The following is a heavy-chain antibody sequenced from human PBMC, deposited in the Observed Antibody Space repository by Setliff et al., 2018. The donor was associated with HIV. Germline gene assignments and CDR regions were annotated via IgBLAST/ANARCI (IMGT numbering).Heavy chain of an antibody. CDR2: MYYSGST. D-gene: IGHD3-10*01. V-gene: IGHV4-39*07. J-gene: IGHJ4*02. Sequence: LSLTCSVTGGSISSSSYYWGWIRQPPGKGLEWIGSMYYSGSTYYSPSLTSRVTMSVDTSKNQFSLKLSSVTAADTAVYYCARVKSGSLGGYVDYWGQGTLVTVSS. CDR1: GGSISSSSYY. CDR3: ARVKSGSLGGYVDY.